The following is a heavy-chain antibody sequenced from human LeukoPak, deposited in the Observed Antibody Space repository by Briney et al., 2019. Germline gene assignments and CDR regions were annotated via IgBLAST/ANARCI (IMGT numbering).Heavy chain of an antibody. CDR1: GGSISSYY. J-gene: IGHJ4*02. Sequence: SETLSLTCTVSGGSISSYYWSWIRQPPGKGLEGIGYIYYSGSTNYNPSLKSRVTISVDASKNQFSLNLTSVTAADTAVYYCARVSGYGGNSGVWGQGTLVTGSS. CDR2: IYYSGST. V-gene: IGHV4-59*01. CDR3: ARVSGYGGNSGV. D-gene: IGHD4-23*01.